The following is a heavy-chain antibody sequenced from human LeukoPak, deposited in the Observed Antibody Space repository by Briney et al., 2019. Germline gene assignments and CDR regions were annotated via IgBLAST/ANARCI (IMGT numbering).Heavy chain of an antibody. CDR3: ARARTGYYYYGMDV. CDR1: GFTLSSYA. J-gene: IGHJ6*02. CDR2: ISYDGSKT. D-gene: IGHD1-1*01. Sequence: GGSLRLSCAGSGFTLSSYAIHWVRQAPGKGLEYMAAISYDGSKTFYAESVKGRFTISRDNAKNSLYLQMNSLRAEDTAVYYCARARTGYYYYGMDVWGQGTTVTVSS. V-gene: IGHV3-30*03.